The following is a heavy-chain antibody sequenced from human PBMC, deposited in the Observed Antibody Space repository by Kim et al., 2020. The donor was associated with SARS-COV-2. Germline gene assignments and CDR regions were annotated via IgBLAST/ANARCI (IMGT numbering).Heavy chain of an antibody. D-gene: IGHD3-22*01. CDR3: ARDPIPSSGYFNGFDP. Sequence: FQGRVTMTRDTSTSTVYMELSSLRSEDTAVYYCARDPIPSSGYFNGFDPWGQGTLVTVSS. J-gene: IGHJ5*02. V-gene: IGHV1-46*01.